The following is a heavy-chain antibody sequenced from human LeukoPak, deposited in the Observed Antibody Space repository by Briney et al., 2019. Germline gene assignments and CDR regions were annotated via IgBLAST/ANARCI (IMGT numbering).Heavy chain of an antibody. J-gene: IGHJ3*02. Sequence: GGSLRLSCAASGFTFSDYYMSWIRQAPGKGLGWVSYISSSGSTIYYADSVKSRFTISRDNAKNSLYLQMNSLRAEDTAVYYCARGEVVVPAAISAFDIWGQGTMVTVSS. V-gene: IGHV3-11*01. CDR2: ISSSGSTI. CDR3: ARGEVVVPAAISAFDI. D-gene: IGHD2-2*02. CDR1: GFTFSDYY.